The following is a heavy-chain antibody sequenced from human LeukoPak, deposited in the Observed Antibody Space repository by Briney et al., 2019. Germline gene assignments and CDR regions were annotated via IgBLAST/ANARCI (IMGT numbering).Heavy chain of an antibody. J-gene: IGHJ6*03. D-gene: IGHD6-19*01. CDR1: GGSFSGYY. CDR2: VTDRGNR. V-gene: IGHV4-34*01. Sequence: SETLSLTCAVYGGSFSGYYWTWIRQPPGKGLEWIGEVTDRGNRNYNPSLRSRVTISVDTAKNQFSLKLSSVTAADTSVFYCARGRGYGSGWGHYYYSIDVWGHGTTVTVSS. CDR3: ARGRGYGSGWGHYYYSIDV.